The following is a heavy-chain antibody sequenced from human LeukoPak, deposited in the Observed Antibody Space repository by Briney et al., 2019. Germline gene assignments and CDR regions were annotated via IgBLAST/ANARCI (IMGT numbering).Heavy chain of an antibody. CDR3: ATRRSTNWFDP. CDR2: IYYSGNT. CDR1: GDSIRSRDYY. J-gene: IGHJ5*02. Sequence: SETLSLTCAVSGDSIRSRDYYWAWIRQPPGRGLEWIGTIYYSGNTYYSPSLKSRVTISVDASKSLLSLRLTSVTAADTAVYYCATRRSTNWFDPWGPGTLVTVSS. V-gene: IGHV4-39*02.